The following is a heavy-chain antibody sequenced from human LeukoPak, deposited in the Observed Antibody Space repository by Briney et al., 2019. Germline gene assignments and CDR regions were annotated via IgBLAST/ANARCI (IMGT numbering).Heavy chain of an antibody. CDR2: INHSGST. D-gene: IGHD3-3*01. J-gene: IGHJ6*02. CDR3: ARVPATIFGVVTSYYYYGMDV. V-gene: IGHV4-34*01. CDR1: GGSFSGYY. Sequence: SETLSLTCAVYGGSFSGYYWSWIRQPPGKGLEWIGEINHSGSTNYNPSLKSRVTISVDTSKNQFSLKLSSATAADTAVYYCARVPATIFGVVTSYYYYGMDVWGQGTTVTVSS.